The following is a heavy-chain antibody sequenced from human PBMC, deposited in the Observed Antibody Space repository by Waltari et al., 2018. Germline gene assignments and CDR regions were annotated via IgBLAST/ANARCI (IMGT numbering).Heavy chain of an antibody. D-gene: IGHD6-13*01. Sequence: QVQLVQSGAEVKKPGASVKVSCKASGYSFTTYGIQWVRPAPGQRLEWMGWIIADNGNTKYSQKFQGRVTLTRDTSASTAYMELGSLRSEDTAVYYCARDEGFAAAGAKYWGQGTLVTVSS. CDR3: ARDEGFAAAGAKY. J-gene: IGHJ4*02. CDR1: GYSFTTYG. CDR2: IIADNGNT. V-gene: IGHV1-3*01.